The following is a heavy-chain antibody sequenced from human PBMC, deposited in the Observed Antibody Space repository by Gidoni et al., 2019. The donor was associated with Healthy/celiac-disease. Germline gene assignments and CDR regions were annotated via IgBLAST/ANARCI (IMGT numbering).Heavy chain of an antibody. J-gene: IGHJ6*02. Sequence: QVQLVQSGAEVKKPGASVQDFCTASGYTFTSYDINWVRQAPGQGLEWMGWMNPNSGNTGYAQKFQGRVTMTRNTSISTAYMELSSLRSEDTAVYYCAIITMVRGVPSYYYYGMDVWGQGTTVTVSS. CDR2: MNPNSGNT. D-gene: IGHD3-10*01. CDR3: AIITMVRGVPSYYYYGMDV. V-gene: IGHV1-8*01. CDR1: GYTFTSYD.